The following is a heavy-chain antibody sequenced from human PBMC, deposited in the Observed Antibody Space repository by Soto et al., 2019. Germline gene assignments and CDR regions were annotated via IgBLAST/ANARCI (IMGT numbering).Heavy chain of an antibody. V-gene: IGHV3-23*01. Sequence: EVQLLESGGGLVQPGGSLRLSCAASGFTFSNYAMTWVRQAPGKGLEWVSVISGSGGRPYYADSVKGRFTISRDNSKNTLYLQTNSLSAGDTAVYHCAKATYYYDSGVYYRAYFDYWGQGTLVIVSS. CDR2: ISGSGGRP. CDR3: AKATYYYDSGVYYRAYFDY. J-gene: IGHJ4*01. D-gene: IGHD3-22*01. CDR1: GFTFSNYA.